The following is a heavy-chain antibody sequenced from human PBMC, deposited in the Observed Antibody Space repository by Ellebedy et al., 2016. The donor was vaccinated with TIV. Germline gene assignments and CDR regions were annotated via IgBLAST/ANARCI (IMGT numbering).Heavy chain of an antibody. J-gene: IGHJ4*02. CDR1: GFTFSNYW. V-gene: IGHV3-48*04. CDR3: ARGGPGYDSSGYFDY. Sequence: GESLKISCAASGFTFSNYWMNWVRQAPGKGLEWVSYISSSGSTIYYADSVKGRFTISRDNAKNSLYLQMNSLRAEDTAVYYCARGGPGYDSSGYFDYWGQGTLVTVSS. D-gene: IGHD3-22*01. CDR2: ISSSGSTI.